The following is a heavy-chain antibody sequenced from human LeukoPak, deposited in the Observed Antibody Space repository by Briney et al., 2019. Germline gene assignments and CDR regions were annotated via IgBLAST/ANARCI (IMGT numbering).Heavy chain of an antibody. J-gene: IGHJ4*02. CDR1: GFTFSTYE. CDR2: ISSSGSTM. Sequence: GGSLRLSCAASGFTFSTYEMTWVRQSPGKGLEWVSYISSSGSTMYYADSVKGRFTISRDNARNSLYLQMNSLRAEDTAVYYCARDNYDSSGPYYFDYWGQGTLVTVSS. CDR3: ARDNYDSSGPYYFDY. V-gene: IGHV3-48*03. D-gene: IGHD3-22*01.